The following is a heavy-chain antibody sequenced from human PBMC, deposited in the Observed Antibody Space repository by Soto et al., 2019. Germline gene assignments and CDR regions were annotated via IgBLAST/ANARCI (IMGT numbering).Heavy chain of an antibody. CDR1: GLTVSGQKY. D-gene: IGHD5-12*01. V-gene: IGHV3-53*01. Sequence: DVQLVESGGGLIQPGGSLRLSCVASGLTVSGQKYVAWVRPAPGKGAEWVSGVYDLDGTYYADSVRGRFTTSIGNSRTTVWLLMRDLRPEDTALYFCATWHLREHAYDIWGRATMVTVSS. CDR3: ATWHLREHAYDI. CDR2: VYDLDGT. J-gene: IGHJ3*02.